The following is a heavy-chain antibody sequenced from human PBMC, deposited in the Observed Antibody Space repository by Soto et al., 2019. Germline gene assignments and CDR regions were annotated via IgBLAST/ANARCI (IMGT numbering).Heavy chain of an antibody. CDR2: TRNKPNSYTT. Sequence: PGGSLRLSCVASGFTFSDHYMDWVRQAPGKGLEWVGRTRNKPNSYTTEYAASVRGRFTISSDDSKNSLYLQMNSLKTEVTAVYYCAMEGAGPGWTWGQGTLFTVSS. D-gene: IGHD3-3*01. CDR3: AMEGAGPGWT. J-gene: IGHJ5*02. V-gene: IGHV3-72*01. CDR1: GFTFSDHY.